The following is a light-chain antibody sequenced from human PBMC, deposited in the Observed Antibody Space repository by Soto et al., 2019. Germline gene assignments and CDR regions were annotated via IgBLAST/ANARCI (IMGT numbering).Light chain of an antibody. J-gene: IGKJ1*01. CDR2: AAS. CDR1: QDIRNT. V-gene: IGKV1-6*01. Sequence: AIQMTQSPSSLSASVGDRVAISCRASQDIRNTLAWYQQKPGEAPKLLIFAASNLQSRVPSRFSGSGSVTDFTLAITGLQPEDFATYYCLQYYNFSWTFGQGTKVDIK. CDR3: LQYYNFSWT.